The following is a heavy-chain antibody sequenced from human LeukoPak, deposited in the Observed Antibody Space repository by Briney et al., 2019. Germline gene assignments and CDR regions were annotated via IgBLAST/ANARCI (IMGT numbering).Heavy chain of an antibody. D-gene: IGHD6-13*01. J-gene: IGHJ3*02. Sequence: PSGGSLRLSCAASGFTFSSYGMHWVRQAPGKGLEWVAVIWYDGSNKYYADSVKGRFTISRDNSKNTLYLQMNSLRAEDTAVYYCARDGTLLSRYSSSNDAFDIWGQGTMVTVSS. CDR1: GFTFSSYG. CDR3: ARDGTLLSRYSSSNDAFDI. CDR2: IWYDGSNK. V-gene: IGHV3-33*01.